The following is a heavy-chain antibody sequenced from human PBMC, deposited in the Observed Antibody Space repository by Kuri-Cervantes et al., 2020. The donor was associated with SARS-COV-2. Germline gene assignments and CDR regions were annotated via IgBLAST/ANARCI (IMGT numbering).Heavy chain of an antibody. V-gene: IGHV3-30-3*01. J-gene: IGHJ4*02. CDR3: ANGLLLNFDY. D-gene: IGHD2/OR15-2a*01. CDR2: ISYDGSNK. Sequence: GGSLRLSCAASGFTFSSYAMHWVRQAPGKGLEWVAVISYDGSNKYYADSVKGRFTISRDNSKNTLYLQMNSLRAEDTAVYYCANGLLLNFDYWGQGTLVTVSS. CDR1: GFTFSSYA.